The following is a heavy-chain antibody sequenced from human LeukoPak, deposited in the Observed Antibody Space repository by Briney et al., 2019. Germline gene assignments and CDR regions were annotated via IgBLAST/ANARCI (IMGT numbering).Heavy chain of an antibody. Sequence: SETLSLTCSVSGGSISSVGYYWSWIRQPPGKGLEWIGYIYPSGRTYYNPSLTSRVTISVDTSENQFSLKLTSVTTADTAVYYCARGIGYCKSANCYGSGDYWGQGTLVTVSS. CDR3: ARGIGYCKSANCYGSGDY. CDR1: GGSISSVGYY. J-gene: IGHJ4*02. V-gene: IGHV4-31*03. CDR2: IYPSGRT. D-gene: IGHD4/OR15-4a*01.